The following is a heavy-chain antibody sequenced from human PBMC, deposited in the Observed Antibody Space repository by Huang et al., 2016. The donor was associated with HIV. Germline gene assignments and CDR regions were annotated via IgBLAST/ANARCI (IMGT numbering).Heavy chain of an antibody. J-gene: IGHJ6*03. CDR2: VYTSGSG. D-gene: IGHD1-26*01. V-gene: IGHV4-61*09. CDR1: GDSISSGAFY. Sequence: QVQLQESGPGLVQPSQTLSLICTVSGDSISSGAFYWTWIRQSAGGGLQWIGHVYTSGSGLYHGSLRSRVTIALDTSKNQLSLNLRSVTAADTALYFCARGRGGTHSYFFYSMDVWGAGTAVIVSS. CDR3: ARGRGGTHSYFFYSMDV.